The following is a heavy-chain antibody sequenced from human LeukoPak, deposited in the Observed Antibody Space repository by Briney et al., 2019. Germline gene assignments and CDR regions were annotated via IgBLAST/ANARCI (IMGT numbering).Heavy chain of an antibody. CDR3: AKGYYDSSAYLDY. J-gene: IGHJ4*02. Sequence: PGGSLRLSCAASGFTFSSYWMSWVRQAPGKGLEWVANIKQDGSEKYYVDSVKGRFTISRDNAKNSLYLQMNSLRAEDTALYYCAKGYYDSSAYLDYWGQGTLVTVSS. V-gene: IGHV3-7*03. CDR2: IKQDGSEK. D-gene: IGHD3-22*01. CDR1: GFTFSSYW.